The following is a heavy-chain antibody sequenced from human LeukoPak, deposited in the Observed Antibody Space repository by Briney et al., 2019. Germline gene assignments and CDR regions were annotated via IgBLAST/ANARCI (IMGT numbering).Heavy chain of an antibody. Sequence: GGSLRLSCAASGFTVSSNYMSWVRQAPGKGLEWVSVIYSGGSTYYADSVKGRFTISRDNSKNTLYLQMSSLRAEDTAVYYCARDPQNYYGSGSLLNWGQGTLVTVSS. V-gene: IGHV3-66*01. CDR2: IYSGGST. J-gene: IGHJ4*02. CDR1: GFTVSSNY. D-gene: IGHD3-10*01. CDR3: ARDPQNYYGSGSLLN.